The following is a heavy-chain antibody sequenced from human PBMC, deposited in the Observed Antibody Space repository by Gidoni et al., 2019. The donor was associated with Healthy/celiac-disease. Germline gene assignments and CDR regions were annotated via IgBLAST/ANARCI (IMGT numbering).Heavy chain of an antibody. D-gene: IGHD2-2*01. J-gene: IGHJ6*02. CDR2: IYHSGST. Sequence: QVQLQESGPGLVKPSETLSLTCAVSGYSISSGYYWGWIRQPPGKGLEWIGSIYHSGSTYYNPSLKSRVTISVDTSKNQFSLKLSSVTAADTAVYYCAQLPADAYYYYYGMDVWGQGTTVTVSS. CDR3: AQLPADAYYYYYGMDV. V-gene: IGHV4-38-2*01. CDR1: GYSISSGYY.